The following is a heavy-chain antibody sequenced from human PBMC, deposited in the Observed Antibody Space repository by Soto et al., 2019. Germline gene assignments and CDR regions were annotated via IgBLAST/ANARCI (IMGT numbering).Heavy chain of an antibody. CDR2: IYYSGST. Sequence: QVQLQESGPGLVKPSETLSLTCTVSGGSISSYYWSWIRQPPGKGLEWIGYIYYSGSTNYTPSLKSRVTISGDQSKNQFSLKLSSVTAADTAVYYCAREGLTGTIGLYYYYGMDVWGQGTTVTVSS. CDR3: AREGLTGTIGLYYYYGMDV. D-gene: IGHD1-7*01. V-gene: IGHV4-59*01. J-gene: IGHJ6*02. CDR1: GGSISSYY.